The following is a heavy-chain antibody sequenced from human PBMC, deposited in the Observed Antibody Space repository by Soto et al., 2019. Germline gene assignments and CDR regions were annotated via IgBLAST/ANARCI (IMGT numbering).Heavy chain of an antibody. J-gene: IGHJ1*01. V-gene: IGHV3-9*01. D-gene: IGHD6-13*01. CDR1: DFAFVVFA. Sequence: GGSLSLSCAPPDFAFVVFAMPLSRQVQGKGLEWVSGINWNSGSIGYGDSVKGRFAISRDNAKNSPNLQMNRLSAEDTAFYYCVKDESINWYSGHLRHWGQGTLVTVSP. CDR3: VKDESINWYSGHLRH. CDR2: INWNSGSI.